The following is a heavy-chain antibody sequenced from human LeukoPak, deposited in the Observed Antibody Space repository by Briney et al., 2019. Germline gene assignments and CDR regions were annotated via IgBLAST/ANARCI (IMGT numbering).Heavy chain of an antibody. D-gene: IGHD4-17*01. J-gene: IGHJ4*02. Sequence: GRSLRLSCAASGFAFSTYAMHWVRQAPGKGLEWVAIISYDANDKYYGDSVKGRFAISRDNSRNTLYLQMNSLRPEDAGVYYCAKDLSAGTVNPFFDSWGQGDLVSVSS. CDR3: AKDLSAGTVNPFFDS. V-gene: IGHV3-30*09. CDR1: GFAFSTYA. CDR2: ISYDANDK.